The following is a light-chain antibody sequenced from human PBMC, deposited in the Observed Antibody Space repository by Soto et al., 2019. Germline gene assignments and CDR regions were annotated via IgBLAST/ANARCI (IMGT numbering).Light chain of an antibody. J-gene: IGKJ5*01. CDR1: QTISTW. CDR3: QHYNSYLIT. Sequence: DIQVTQSPPTLSASVGDRVTITCRASQTISTWMAWYQQKPGKAPKLLVYDASTLQSGVASRFSGSGSGTEFTLTISSLQPDDFATYYCQHYNSYLITFGQGTRLEIK. V-gene: IGKV1-5*01. CDR2: DAS.